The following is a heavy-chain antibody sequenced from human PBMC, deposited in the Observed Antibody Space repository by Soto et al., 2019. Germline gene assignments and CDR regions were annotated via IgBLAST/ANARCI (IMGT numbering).Heavy chain of an antibody. V-gene: IGHV3-21*01. CDR3: ARAWMRFGPNDY. Sequence: GGSLRLSCEASGFAFNSYGMNWVRQGPGKGLEWVSFISSSSSNIYYGDSVRGRFTISRDKAKKSVYLQMNSLRVEDTAIYYCARAWMRFGPNDYWGQGAPVTVSS. CDR1: GFAFNSYG. D-gene: IGHD2-2*03. J-gene: IGHJ4*02. CDR2: ISSSSSNI.